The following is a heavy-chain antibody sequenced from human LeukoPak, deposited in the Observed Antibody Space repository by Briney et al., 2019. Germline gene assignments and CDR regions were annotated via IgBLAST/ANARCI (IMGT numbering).Heavy chain of an antibody. CDR2: ISGSGGST. J-gene: IGHJ4*02. V-gene: IGHV3-23*01. D-gene: IGHD6-13*01. Sequence: PGGSLRLSCAASGFTVSSNYMSWVRQAPGKGLEWVSAISGSGGSTYYADSVKGRFTISRDNSKNTLYLQMNSLRAEDTAVYYCAKTYSSSWYYFDYWGQGTLVTVSS. CDR1: GFTVSSNY. CDR3: AKTYSSSWYYFDY.